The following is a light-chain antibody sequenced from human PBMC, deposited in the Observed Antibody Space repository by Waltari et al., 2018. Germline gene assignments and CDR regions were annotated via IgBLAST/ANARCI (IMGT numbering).Light chain of an antibody. CDR1: QTILSSSNNKNA. J-gene: IGKJ4*01. V-gene: IGKV4-1*01. CDR3: QQYYSPPLT. CDR2: WAS. Sequence: DIVMTQSPDSLAVSLGERATINCKASQTILSSSNNKNALAWDQQKPGHPPKLLIYWASTRTSGVPDRFSGRGSETDFTLTISRLQADDVAVYYCQQYYSPPLTFGGGTKVEIK.